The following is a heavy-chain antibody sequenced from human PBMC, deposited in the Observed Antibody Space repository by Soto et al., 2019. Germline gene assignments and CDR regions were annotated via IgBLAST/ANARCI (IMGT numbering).Heavy chain of an antibody. J-gene: IGHJ4*02. CDR1: GYTFTSYG. Sequence: QVQLVQSGAEVKKPGASVKVSCKASGYTFTSYGISWVRQAPGQGLEWMGWISAYNGNTNSAQKLQGRVTMTTGTPTSTSCRELRSLRSDDTAVYYCARWTEYDFWSGYYSFDYWGQGALVTVSS. V-gene: IGHV1-18*01. CDR2: ISAYNGNT. D-gene: IGHD3-3*01. CDR3: ARWTEYDFWSGYYSFDY.